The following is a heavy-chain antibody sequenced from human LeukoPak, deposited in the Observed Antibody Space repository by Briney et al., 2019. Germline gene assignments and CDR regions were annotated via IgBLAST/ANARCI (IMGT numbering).Heavy chain of an antibody. Sequence: ASVKVSCKASGLTYSVYYLHWVRQAPGQGLEYMGWINPNSGATKYAQNFQGRVTMTRDTSISTAYMELSSLRSDDTAVYYCARGGEIVVVVATPPFGIWGQGTMVTVSS. CDR2: INPNSGAT. D-gene: IGHD2-15*01. CDR3: ARGGEIVVVVATPPFGI. CDR1: GLTYSVYY. J-gene: IGHJ3*02. V-gene: IGHV1-2*02.